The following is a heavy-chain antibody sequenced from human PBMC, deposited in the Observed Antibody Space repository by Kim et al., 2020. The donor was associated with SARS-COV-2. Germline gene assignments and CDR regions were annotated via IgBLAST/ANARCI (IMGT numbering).Heavy chain of an antibody. CDR1: GASISNSYYY. D-gene: IGHD2-15*01. CDR3: ARQYCSGASCFRVLDV. CDR2: THYSGST. V-gene: IGHV4-39*01. Sequence: SETLSLTCTVSGASISNSYYYWGWIRQPPGKGLEWVGTTHYSGSTYYNSSLKSRVTISVDTSKNQFSLKLSSVTAADTAVYYCARQYCSGASCFRVLDVWDQGSTVTVSS. J-gene: IGHJ6*02.